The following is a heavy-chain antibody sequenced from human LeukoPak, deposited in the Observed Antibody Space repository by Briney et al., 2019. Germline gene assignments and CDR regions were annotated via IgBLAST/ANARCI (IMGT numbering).Heavy chain of an antibody. CDR2: ISYDGSNK. V-gene: IGHV3-30-3*01. CDR1: GFTFSSYA. CDR3: ARVSGPH. J-gene: IGHJ4*02. Sequence: GGSLRLSCAASGFTFSSYAMHWVRQAPGKGLEWVAVISYDGSNKYYADSVKGRFTISRDNSKNTLYLQMNSLRAEDTAVYYCARVSGPHWGQGTLVTVSS.